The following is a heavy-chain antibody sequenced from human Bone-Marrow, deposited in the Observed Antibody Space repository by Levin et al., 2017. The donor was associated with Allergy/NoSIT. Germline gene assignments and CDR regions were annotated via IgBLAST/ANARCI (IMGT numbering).Heavy chain of an antibody. CDR2: ISPISETP. V-gene: IGHV1-69*06. Sequence: SVKVSCKAPEDTFSTYAVSWVRQAPGQGLEWMGAISPISETPTYAQALQGRVTITADKSTSISYMELNSLTYDDTAVYYCARVYRFFDLWGQGTLVTVSS. D-gene: IGHD3-16*02. CDR3: ARVYRFFDL. CDR1: EDTFSTYA. J-gene: IGHJ5*02.